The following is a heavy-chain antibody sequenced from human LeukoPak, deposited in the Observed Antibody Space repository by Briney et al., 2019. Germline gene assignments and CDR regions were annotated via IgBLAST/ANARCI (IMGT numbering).Heavy chain of an antibody. CDR2: MNPNSGNT. CDR3: ARGPRRRPNWFDP. V-gene: IGHV1-8*01. Sequence: ASVTVSCKASGYTFTSYDINWVRQATGQGVEWMGWMNPNSGNTGYAQKFQGRVTMTRNTSISTAYMELSSLRSEDTAVYYCARGPRRRPNWFDPWGQGTLVTVSS. CDR1: GYTFTSYD. J-gene: IGHJ5*02.